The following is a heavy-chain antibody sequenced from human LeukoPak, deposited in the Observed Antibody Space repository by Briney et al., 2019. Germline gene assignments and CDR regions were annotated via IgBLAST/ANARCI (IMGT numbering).Heavy chain of an antibody. D-gene: IGHD3-10*01. J-gene: IGHJ4*02. Sequence: ASVKVSCKAFGYTFTSYDINWVRQATGQGLEWMGWMNPNSGNTGYAQKFQGRVTMTRNTSISTAYMELSSLRSEDTAVYYCARGGYYGSGSPWGFDYWGQGTLVTVSS. CDR1: GYTFTSYD. CDR3: ARGGYYGSGSPWGFDY. V-gene: IGHV1-8*01. CDR2: MNPNSGNT.